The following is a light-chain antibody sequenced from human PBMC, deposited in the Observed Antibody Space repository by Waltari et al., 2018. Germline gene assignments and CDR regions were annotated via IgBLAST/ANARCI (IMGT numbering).Light chain of an antibody. V-gene: IGKV3-11*01. CDR2: GAS. CDR3: QQRKRWLT. CDR1: QSIDTY. J-gene: IGKJ4*01. Sequence: DIVLTQSPATLSLSPGESATLSCRASQSIDTYLAWYQQRPGQAPRLLIYGASSRAAGIPARFSGSGSGTDFTLTISSLEPEDFAVYYCQQRKRWLTFGGGTKVEIK.